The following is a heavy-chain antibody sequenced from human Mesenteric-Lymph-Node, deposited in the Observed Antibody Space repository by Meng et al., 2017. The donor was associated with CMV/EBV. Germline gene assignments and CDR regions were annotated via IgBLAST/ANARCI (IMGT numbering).Heavy chain of an antibody. CDR2: MNPDGTQK. D-gene: IGHD3-3*01. CDR1: GFTVSSNY. J-gene: IGHJ4*02. CDR3: AKNHVLFGMNDE. Sequence: GGSLRLSCAASGFTVSSNYMSWVRQAPGKGLEWVANMNPDGTQKYYVDSVKGRFTISRDNAESSLHLQMNSLRGDDMGVYYCAKNHVLFGMNDEWGQGIQVTVSS. V-gene: IGHV3-7*01.